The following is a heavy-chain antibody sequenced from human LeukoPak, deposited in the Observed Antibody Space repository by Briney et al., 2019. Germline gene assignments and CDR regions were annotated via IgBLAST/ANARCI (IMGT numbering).Heavy chain of an antibody. CDR2: ISYDGSNK. Sequence: GGSLRLFCAASGFTFSSYGMHWVRQAPGKGLEWVAVISYDGSNKYYADSVKGRFTISRDNSKNTLYLQMNSLRAEDTAVYYCAKEPQKNDYYYGMDVWGQGTTVTVSS. CDR3: AKEPQKNDYYYGMDV. V-gene: IGHV3-30*18. CDR1: GFTFSSYG. D-gene: IGHD1-1*01. J-gene: IGHJ6*02.